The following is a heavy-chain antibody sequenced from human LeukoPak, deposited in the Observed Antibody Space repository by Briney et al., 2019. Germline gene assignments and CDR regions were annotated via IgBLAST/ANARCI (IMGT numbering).Heavy chain of an antibody. CDR1: GYTFTGYY. CDR3: ARAKRNYYGSGSYYKMGDAFDI. CDR2: IIPNSGGT. J-gene: IGHJ3*02. Sequence: ASVKVSCKASGYTFTGYYMHWVRQAPGQGLEWMGWIIPNSGGTNYAQKFQGRVTMTRDTSISTAYMELSRLRSDDTAVYYCARAKRNYYGSGSYYKMGDAFDIWGQGTMVTVSS. V-gene: IGHV1-2*02. D-gene: IGHD3-10*01.